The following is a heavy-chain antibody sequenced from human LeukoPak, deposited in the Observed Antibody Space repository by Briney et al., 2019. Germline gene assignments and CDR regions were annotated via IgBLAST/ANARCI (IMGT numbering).Heavy chain of an antibody. D-gene: IGHD2-15*01. J-gene: IGHJ5*02. CDR2: IYHSGST. V-gene: IGHV4-38-2*02. CDR3: ARGLELRTRHGSNWFDP. Sequence: PSETLSLTCTVSGYSNSSGYYWGWIRQPPGKGLEWIGSIYHSGSTYYNPSLKSRVTISVDTSKNQFSLKLSSVTAADTAVYYCARGLELRTRHGSNWFDPWGQGTLVTVSS. CDR1: GYSNSSGYY.